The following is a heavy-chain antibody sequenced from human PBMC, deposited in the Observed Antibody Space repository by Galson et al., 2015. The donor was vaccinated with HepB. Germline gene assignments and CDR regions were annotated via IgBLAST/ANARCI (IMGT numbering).Heavy chain of an antibody. CDR2: IVVGSGNT. CDR1: GFTFTSSA. D-gene: IGHD3-10*02. J-gene: IGHJ6*03. CDR3: AAAYSAGTMFDYYYYMDV. V-gene: IGHV1-58*02. Sequence: SVKVSCKASGFTFTSSAMQWVRQARGQRLEWIGWIVVGSGNTNYAQKFQERVTITRDMSTSTAYMELSSLRSEDTAVYYCAAAYSAGTMFDYYYYMDVWGKGTTVTVSS.